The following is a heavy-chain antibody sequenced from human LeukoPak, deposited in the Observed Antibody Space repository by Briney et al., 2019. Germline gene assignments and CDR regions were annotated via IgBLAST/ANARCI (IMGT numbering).Heavy chain of an antibody. V-gene: IGHV4-34*01. Sequence: SETLSLTCAVYGGSLSGYYWSWIRQPPGKGLEWIGEINHSGSTNYNPSLKSRVTISVDTSKNQFSLKLSSVTAADTAVYYCAREWKYSSYEDYWGQGTLVTVSS. CDR2: INHSGST. D-gene: IGHD6-6*01. J-gene: IGHJ4*02. CDR3: AREWKYSSYEDY. CDR1: GGSLSGYY.